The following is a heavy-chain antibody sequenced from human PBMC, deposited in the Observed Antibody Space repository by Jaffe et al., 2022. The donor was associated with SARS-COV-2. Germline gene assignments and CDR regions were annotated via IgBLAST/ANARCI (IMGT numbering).Heavy chain of an antibody. CDR2: IYSGGST. Sequence: EVQLVESGGGLVQPGGSLRLSCAASGFTVSSNYMSWVRQAPGKGLEWVSVIYSGGSTYYADSVKGRFTISRDNSKNTLYLQMNSLRAEDTAVYYCASETYYDFWSGYYTEPLHYYGMDVWGQGTTVTVSS. CDR1: GFTVSSNY. CDR3: ASETYYDFWSGYYTEPLHYYGMDV. D-gene: IGHD3-3*01. J-gene: IGHJ6*02. V-gene: IGHV3-66*02.